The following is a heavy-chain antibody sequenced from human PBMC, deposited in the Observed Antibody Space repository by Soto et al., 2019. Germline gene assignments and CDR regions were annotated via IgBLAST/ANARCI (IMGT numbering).Heavy chain of an antibody. V-gene: IGHV3-23*01. D-gene: IGHD1-1*01. CDR3: ARMFSRYDPLYYFDF. CDR2: MSGSSSTT. J-gene: IGHJ4*02. CDR1: GLTFSNYA. Sequence: SLRLSCATSGLTFSNYAMSWVRQAPGGGLEWVSSMSGSSSTTYYADSVKGRFTISRDNAKNSLYLQMKSLRAEDTAIYYCARMFSRYDPLYYFDFWAQGTLVTVSS.